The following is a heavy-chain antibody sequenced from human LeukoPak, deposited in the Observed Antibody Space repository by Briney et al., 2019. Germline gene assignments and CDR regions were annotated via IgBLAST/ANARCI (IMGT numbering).Heavy chain of an antibody. D-gene: IGHD2-2*01. Sequence: SETLSLACTVSGHSIRSGYYWGWIRQSPGKGLEWIGSFHHSGSTYYNPSLGSRVTISVDTSKSQFSLKLTSVTAADTAVYYCARVGAYCSSANCYALYAFEVWGQGTLVTVSS. CDR3: ARVGAYCSSANCYALYAFEV. J-gene: IGHJ3*01. CDR1: GHSIRSGYY. CDR2: FHHSGST. V-gene: IGHV4-38-2*02.